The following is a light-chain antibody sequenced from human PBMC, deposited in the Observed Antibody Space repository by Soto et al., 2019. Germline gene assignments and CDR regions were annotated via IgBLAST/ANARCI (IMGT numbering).Light chain of an antibody. Sequence: EIVLTQSPGTLSLSPGERATLSCRASQSVSSSYLAWYQQKPGQAPRLLIYGASSRATGIPDRFNGGGSGTDFTFTISRLEPEDFAVYYYQRYGSSLFTFGSGTKLDIK. CDR2: GAS. CDR3: QRYGSSLFT. CDR1: QSVSSSY. J-gene: IGKJ3*01. V-gene: IGKV3-20*01.